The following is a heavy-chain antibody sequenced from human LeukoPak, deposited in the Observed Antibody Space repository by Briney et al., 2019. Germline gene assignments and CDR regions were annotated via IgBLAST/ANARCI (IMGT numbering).Heavy chain of an antibody. D-gene: IGHD3-22*01. V-gene: IGHV3-30*18. J-gene: IGHJ4*02. Sequence: PGRSLRPSCAASGFTFSSYGMHWVRQAPGKGLEWVAVISYDGSNKYYANSVKGRFTISRDNSKNTLYLQMNSLRAEDTAVYYCAKDALYYYDSSGYSDYWGQGTLVTVSS. CDR2: ISYDGSNK. CDR1: GFTFSSYG. CDR3: AKDALYYYDSSGYSDY.